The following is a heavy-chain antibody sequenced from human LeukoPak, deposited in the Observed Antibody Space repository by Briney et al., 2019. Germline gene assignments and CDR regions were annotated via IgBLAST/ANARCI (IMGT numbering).Heavy chain of an antibody. J-gene: IGHJ4*02. CDR1: GGSVSSGGYY. CDR3: ARSWEPLSPDAAH. CDR2: IYYSAST. V-gene: IGHV4-31*03. D-gene: IGHD1-26*01. Sequence: SETLSLTCSVSGGSVSSGGYYWSWIRQRPGKGLEWIGFIYYSASTFYNPSLKSRLAISLDPSKNQFSLKLTSVTAADTAVYYCARSWEPLSPDAAHWGQGTLVAVSS.